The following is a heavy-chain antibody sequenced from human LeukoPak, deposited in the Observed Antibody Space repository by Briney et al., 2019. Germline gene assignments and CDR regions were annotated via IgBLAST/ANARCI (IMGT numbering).Heavy chain of an antibody. J-gene: IGHJ4*02. CDR1: GFTFSSYA. CDR2: ISYDGSNK. D-gene: IGHD5-24*01. V-gene: IGHV3-30-3*01. CDR3: ARGNGYHLLDY. Sequence: QPGRSLRLSCAASGFTFSSYAMHWDRQAPGKGLEWVAVISYDGSNKYYADSVKGRFTISRDNSKNTLYLQMNSLRAEDTAVYYCARGNGYHLLDYWGQGTLVTVSS.